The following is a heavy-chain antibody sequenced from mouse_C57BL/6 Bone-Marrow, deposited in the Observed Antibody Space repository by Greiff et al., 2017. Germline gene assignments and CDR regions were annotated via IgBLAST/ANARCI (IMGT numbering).Heavy chain of an antibody. V-gene: IGHV1-69*01. D-gene: IGHD2-1*01. CDR1: GYTFTSYW. CDR2: IDPSASYT. Sequence: VQLQQPGAELVMPGASVKLSCKASGYTFTSYWMHWVKQRPGQGLEWIGEIDPSASYTNYNQKFKGKSTVTVDTSSSTAYMQLSSLTSEDSAVYYCARDRYGNLDYWGKGTTLTVSS. J-gene: IGHJ2*01. CDR3: ARDRYGNLDY.